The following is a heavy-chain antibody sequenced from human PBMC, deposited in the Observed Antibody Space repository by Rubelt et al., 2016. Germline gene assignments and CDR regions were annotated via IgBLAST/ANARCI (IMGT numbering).Heavy chain of an antibody. CDR1: GYTFTSYG. D-gene: IGHD3-22*01. CDR2: ISAYNENT. J-gene: IGHJ4*02. Sequence: QVQLVQSGAEVKKPGASVKVSCKASGYTFTSYGISWVRQAPGQGLEWMGWISAYNENTNYAQKLQGRDTMTTDTSTITAYMERGSLRSDDTAVYYCASDADYYDSSGYYPYWGQGTLVTVSS. CDR3: ASDADYYDSSGYYPY. V-gene: IGHV1-18*01.